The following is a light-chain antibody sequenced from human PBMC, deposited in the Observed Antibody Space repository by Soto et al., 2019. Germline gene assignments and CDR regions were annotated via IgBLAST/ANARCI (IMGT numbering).Light chain of an antibody. V-gene: IGKV1-39*01. J-gene: IGKJ1*01. CDR1: QNINTY. CDR2: AAS. Sequence: IQMTQSPSSLSASVGDRVTITCRASQNINTYLNWYQQKAGQAPNVLIYAASTLQSGVPSRFSGSGSGTDFTLTITSLQPEDFATYYCQQSFNTPRKFGQGTK. CDR3: QQSFNTPRK.